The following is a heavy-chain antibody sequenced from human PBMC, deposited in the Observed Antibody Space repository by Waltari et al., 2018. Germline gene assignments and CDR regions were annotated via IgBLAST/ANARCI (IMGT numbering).Heavy chain of an antibody. CDR1: GGSISSSSYY. V-gene: IGHV4-39*07. Sequence: QLQLQESGPGLVKPSETLSLTCTVSGGSISSSSYYWGWIRQPPGKGLEWIGSIDYSGSTYYNPSLKSRVTISVDTSKNQFSLKLSSVTAADTAVYYCARENYYDSSGYPYYFDYWGQGTLVTVSS. CDR2: IDYSGST. CDR3: ARENYYDSSGYPYYFDY. D-gene: IGHD3-22*01. J-gene: IGHJ4*02.